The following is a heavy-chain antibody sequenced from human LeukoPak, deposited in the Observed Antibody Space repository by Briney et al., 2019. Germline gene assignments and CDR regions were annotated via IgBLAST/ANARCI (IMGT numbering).Heavy chain of an antibody. CDR1: GFTFTNYW. CDR2: IDIDGTGT. Sequence: GGSLRLSCAASGFTFTNYWMHWVRQAPGKGLVWVSRIDIDGTGTSYADSVKGRFTISRDNAKNTVSLQMNGLKAEDTAVYYCGTVFDHWGPGILVTVSS. CDR3: GTVFDH. V-gene: IGHV3-74*01. J-gene: IGHJ4*02.